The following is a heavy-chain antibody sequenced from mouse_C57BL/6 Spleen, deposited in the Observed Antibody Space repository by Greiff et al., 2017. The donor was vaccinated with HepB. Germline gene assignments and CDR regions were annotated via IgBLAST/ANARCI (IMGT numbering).Heavy chain of an antibody. CDR2: ISYSGST. CDR3: ARTARIKY. Sequence: VKLKEPGPGLVKPSQSLSLTCTVTGYSITSGYGWNWIRQLPGNKLEWMGYISYSGSTNYNPSLQSRISITRDTSKNQVFLQLNSVTTEDTATYYCARTARIKYWGQGTTLTVSS. J-gene: IGHJ2*01. V-gene: IGHV3-2*02. CDR1: GYSITSGYG. D-gene: IGHD1-2*01.